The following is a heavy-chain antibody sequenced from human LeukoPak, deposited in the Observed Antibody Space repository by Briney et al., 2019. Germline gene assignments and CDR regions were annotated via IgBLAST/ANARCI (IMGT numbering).Heavy chain of an antibody. D-gene: IGHD1-26*01. Sequence: SETLSLTCTVSGRSISSYYWSWIRQPPGKGLEWIGYIYYSGSTNYNPSLKSRVTISVDTSKNQFSLKLSSVTAADTAVYYCARSGSTAFDYWGQGTLVTVSS. CDR1: GRSISSYY. CDR3: ARSGSTAFDY. V-gene: IGHV4-59*01. J-gene: IGHJ4*02. CDR2: IYYSGST.